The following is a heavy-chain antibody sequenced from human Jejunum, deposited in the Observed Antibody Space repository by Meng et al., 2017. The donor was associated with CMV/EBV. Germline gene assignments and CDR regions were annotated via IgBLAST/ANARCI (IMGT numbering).Heavy chain of an antibody. CDR1: GFPFPSYA. J-gene: IGHJ4*02. Sequence: SGFPFPSYAMSWFRQAPGKGLEWVSGISGIGGSTYYANSVTGRFTISRDISKNTLYLEMNSLKAEDMAVYFCATDRLSSGYYNDCWGQGTLVTVSS. D-gene: IGHD3-22*01. CDR2: ISGIGGST. CDR3: ATDRLSSGYYNDC. V-gene: IGHV3-23*01.